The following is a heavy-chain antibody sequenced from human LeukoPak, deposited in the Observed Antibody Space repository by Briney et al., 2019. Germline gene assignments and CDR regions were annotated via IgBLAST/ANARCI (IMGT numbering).Heavy chain of an antibody. CDR1: GFTISSYT. J-gene: IGHJ4*02. Sequence: GGSLRLSCAASGFTISSYTMCWVRQPPGKGLEWVSFIRGSGYSTDYAVSVKGRFPIYRDNFKNTLYLQMNSLRTEDTAVYYCAKDGVAAVGTFDCWGQGALVTVSP. CDR3: AKDGVAAVGTFDC. CDR2: IRGSGYST. D-gene: IGHD6-13*01. V-gene: IGHV3-23*01.